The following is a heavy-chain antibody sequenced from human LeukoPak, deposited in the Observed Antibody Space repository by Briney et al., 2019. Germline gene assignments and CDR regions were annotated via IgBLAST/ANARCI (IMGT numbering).Heavy chain of an antibody. Sequence: GGSLRLSCAASGLTFSRSWMGWVRKAPGKGLEWVSSISSSSSYIYYADSVKGRFTISRDNAKNSLYLQMNSLRAEDTAVYYCARVGGATHYFDYWGQGTLVTVSS. CDR3: ARVGGATHYFDY. CDR1: GLTFSRSW. J-gene: IGHJ4*02. V-gene: IGHV3-21*01. CDR2: ISSSSSYI. D-gene: IGHD1-26*01.